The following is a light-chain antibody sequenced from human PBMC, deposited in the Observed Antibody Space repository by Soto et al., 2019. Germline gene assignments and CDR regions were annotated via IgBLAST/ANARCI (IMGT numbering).Light chain of an antibody. CDR3: QQYGSSPQGT. CDR2: GAS. CDR1: QSVSSSY. V-gene: IGKV3-20*01. Sequence: EIVLTQSPGTLSLSPGERATLSCRASQSVSSSYLAWYQQKPGQAPRLLIYGASSRATGIPDRFNGSGSGTDFTLTISRLEPEDFAVYYCQQYGSSPQGTFGQGTKVDIK. J-gene: IGKJ1*01.